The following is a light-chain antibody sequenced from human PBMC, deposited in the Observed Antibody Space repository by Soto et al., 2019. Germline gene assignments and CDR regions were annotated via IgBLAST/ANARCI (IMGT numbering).Light chain of an antibody. V-gene: IGLV1-47*01. CDR1: SVNIGSNY. CDR2: RNG. Sequence: QSVLTQPPSASATPGQGVTISCSGSSVNIGSNYVYWYQQLPGTAPKLLIYRNGQRPSGVPDRFSGSKSGTSASLAISGLRSEDEADYYCAAWDDSLDGVVFGGGTKLTVL. J-gene: IGLJ2*01. CDR3: AAWDDSLDGVV.